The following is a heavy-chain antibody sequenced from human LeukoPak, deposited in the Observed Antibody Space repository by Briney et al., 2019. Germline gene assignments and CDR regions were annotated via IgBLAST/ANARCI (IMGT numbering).Heavy chain of an antibody. Sequence: PETLSLTCAVYGGSFTGYYWTWIRQPPGKGLEWIGEINHSGSTNYNPSLKSRVTISVDTSKNQFSLKLSSVTAADTAVYYCGRTVGGSDERSFDYWDQGTLVTVSS. CDR1: GGSFTGYY. V-gene: IGHV4-34*01. CDR2: INHSGST. D-gene: IGHD1-26*01. J-gene: IGHJ4*02. CDR3: GRTVGGSDERSFDY.